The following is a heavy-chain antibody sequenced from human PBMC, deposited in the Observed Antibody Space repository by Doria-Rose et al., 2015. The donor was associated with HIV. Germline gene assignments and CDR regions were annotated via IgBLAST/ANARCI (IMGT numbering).Heavy chain of an antibody. D-gene: IGHD3-10*01. J-gene: IGHJ4*02. Sequence: QLVQSGGGLVKPGGSLRLSCAASGFTFSSYSMNWVRQAPGKGLEWVSSISSSSSYIYYADSVKGRITISRDNAKNSLDLQMNSLRAEDTAVYYCARGSPTSVPGIKGGGDYWGQGTLVTVSS. V-gene: IGHV3-21*03. CDR3: ARGSPTSVPGIKGGGDY. CDR2: ISSSSSYI. CDR1: GFTFSSYS.